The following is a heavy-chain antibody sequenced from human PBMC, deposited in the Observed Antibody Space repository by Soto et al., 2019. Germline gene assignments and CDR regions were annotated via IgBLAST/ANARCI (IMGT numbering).Heavy chain of an antibody. Sequence: QVQLVQSGAEVKKPGASVKVSCKASGYTFTSYGISWVRQAPGQGLEWMGWISAYNGNTNYAQKLQGRVTMTTDTSTSTAYMELRSLRSDDTAVYYCASSNQYYYDSSGYSSDGWFDPWGQGTLVTVSS. D-gene: IGHD3-22*01. J-gene: IGHJ5*02. CDR2: ISAYNGNT. CDR3: ASSNQYYYDSSGYSSDGWFDP. V-gene: IGHV1-18*01. CDR1: GYTFTSYG.